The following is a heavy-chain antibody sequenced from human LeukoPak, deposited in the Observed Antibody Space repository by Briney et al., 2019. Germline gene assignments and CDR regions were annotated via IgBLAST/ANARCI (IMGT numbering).Heavy chain of an antibody. CDR1: GDSVSIDSAA. CDR2: TYYRSQWFI. V-gene: IGHV6-1*01. Sequence: SQTLSLTSALSGDSVSIDSAAWNWIRQSPSRGLEWLRRTYYRSQWFIHYVVSVKTPITIKSDTSRNQFSLELNSGTPEDTGVYYCARGSGYYDTGSFSFVDNWGQGTLVTVSS. J-gene: IGHJ4*02. D-gene: IGHD3-22*01. CDR3: ARGSGYYDTGSFSFVDN.